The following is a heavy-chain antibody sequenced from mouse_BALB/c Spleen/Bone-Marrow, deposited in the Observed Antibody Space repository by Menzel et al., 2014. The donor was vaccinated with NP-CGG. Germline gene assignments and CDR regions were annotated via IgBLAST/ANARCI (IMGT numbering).Heavy chain of an antibody. V-gene: IGHV1-31*01. D-gene: IGHD1-1*01. CDR2: INPYNGAT. CDR1: GYSIXGYY. Sequence: EVKLMESGPELVKPWASVKISCKASGYSIXGYYMHWVKQSHVKSLEWIGRINPYNGATRYNQNFKDKASVIVDKSSSTAYMELHSLTSEDSAVYYCARYYYGSSYFDYWGQGTTLTVSS. J-gene: IGHJ2*01. CDR3: ARYYYGSSYFDY.